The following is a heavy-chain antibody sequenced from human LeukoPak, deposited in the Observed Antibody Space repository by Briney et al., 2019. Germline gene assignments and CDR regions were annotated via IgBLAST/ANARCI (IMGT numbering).Heavy chain of an antibody. CDR2: IKSNTDGGTT. CDR1: GIIFSNAW. Sequence: GGSLRLSCAASGIIFSNAWMSWVRQAPGKGPEWVGLIKSNTDGGTTEYVAPVKGRFTMSRDDSTNMLYLQMKDLKTEDTAVYYCVTHERNFYYDTSGSYGTTFTSDVWGQGTKVTVSS. V-gene: IGHV3-15*01. CDR3: VTHERNFYYDTSGSYGTTFTSDV. D-gene: IGHD3-22*01. J-gene: IGHJ3*01.